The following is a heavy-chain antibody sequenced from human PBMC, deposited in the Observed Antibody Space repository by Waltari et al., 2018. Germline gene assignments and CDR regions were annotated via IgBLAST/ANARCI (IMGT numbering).Heavy chain of an antibody. CDR2: IIPIRGIA. D-gene: IGHD3-10*01. V-gene: IGHV1-69*10. Sequence: QVQLVQSGAEVKKPGSSVKVSCKASGGTFSSYAISWVRQAPGQGLEWMGGIIPIRGIANYAQKFQGRVTITADKSTSTAYMELSSLRSEDTAVYYCARRPVTMVRGVIITDYYYGMDVWGQGTTVTVSS. CDR1: GGTFSSYA. CDR3: ARRPVTMVRGVIITDYYYGMDV. J-gene: IGHJ6*02.